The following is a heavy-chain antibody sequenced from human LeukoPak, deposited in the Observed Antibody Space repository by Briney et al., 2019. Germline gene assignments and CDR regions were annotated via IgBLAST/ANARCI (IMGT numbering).Heavy chain of an antibody. CDR1: GFTFNDYY. V-gene: IGHV3-11*04. Sequence: GGSLRLSCAASGFTFNDYYMSWIRQAPGKGLEWLSYINIGGTNTHYADSVKGRFTISRDNAKKSLYLEMNNLRPEDTAVYYCARAQVGAPTDLWGQGTLVTVSS. J-gene: IGHJ5*02. CDR2: INIGGTNT. D-gene: IGHD1-26*01. CDR3: ARAQVGAPTDL.